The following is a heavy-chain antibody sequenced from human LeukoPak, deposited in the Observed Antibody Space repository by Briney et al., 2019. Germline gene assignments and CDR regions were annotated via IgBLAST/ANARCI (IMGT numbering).Heavy chain of an antibody. CDR1: GFTFDDYA. Sequence: GRSLRLPCAASGFTFDDYAMHWVRQAPGKGLEWVSGISWNSGSIGYAGSVKGRFTIPRDNAKNSLYLQMNSLRAEDMALYYCAKGSSGWYYYFDYWGQGTLVTASS. J-gene: IGHJ4*02. D-gene: IGHD6-19*01. V-gene: IGHV3-9*03. CDR3: AKGSSGWYYYFDY. CDR2: ISWNSGSI.